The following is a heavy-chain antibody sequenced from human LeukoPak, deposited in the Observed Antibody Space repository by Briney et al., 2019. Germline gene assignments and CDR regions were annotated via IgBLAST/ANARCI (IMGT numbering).Heavy chain of an antibody. D-gene: IGHD2-21*02. J-gene: IGHJ3*02. Sequence: ASVKVSCKASGYTFTSYYMHWVRQAPGQGLEWMGIINPGGGSTTYAQKFQGRLTMTRDMSTSTVYMELSSLRSEDTAVYYCARGGYLVVTAIPDLHAFDIWGQGTMVTVSS. CDR2: INPGGGST. V-gene: IGHV1-46*01. CDR3: ARGGYLVVTAIPDLHAFDI. CDR1: GYTFTSYY.